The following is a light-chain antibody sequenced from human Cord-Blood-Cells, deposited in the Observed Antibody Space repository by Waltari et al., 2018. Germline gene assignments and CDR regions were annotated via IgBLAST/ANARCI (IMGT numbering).Light chain of an antibody. V-gene: IGKV3-11*01. CDR3: QQRSNWPPYT. J-gene: IGKJ2*01. CDR2: DAS. Sequence: EIVLTQSPATLSLSPWERSTPSGRASASVSSYLAWYQQKPGQAPRLLIRDASNRATGIPARFSGSGSGTDFTLTISSLEPEDFAVYYCQQRSNWPPYTFGQGTKLEIK. CDR1: ASVSSY.